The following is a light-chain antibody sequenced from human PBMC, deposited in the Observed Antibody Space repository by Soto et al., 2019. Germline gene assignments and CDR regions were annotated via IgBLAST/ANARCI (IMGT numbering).Light chain of an antibody. J-gene: IGLJ2*01. CDR2: NVR. CDR1: SSDVGGYDY. Sequence: QSALTQPASVSGSPGQSITISCTGTSSDVGGYDYVSWYQQYAGKAPKLTIYNVRNRPSGVSNRFSGSKSGNTASLTISGLQPEDEADYFRSSYTNSGTVLFGGGTKVTVL. CDR3: SSYTNSGTVL. V-gene: IGLV2-14*01.